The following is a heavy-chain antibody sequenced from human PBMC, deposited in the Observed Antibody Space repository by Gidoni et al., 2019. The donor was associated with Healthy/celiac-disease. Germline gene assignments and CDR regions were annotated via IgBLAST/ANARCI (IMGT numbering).Heavy chain of an antibody. D-gene: IGHD3-16*02. CDR2: IITIFGTA. CDR1: GGTFRRYA. J-gene: IGHJ6*02. V-gene: IGHV1-69*01. Sequence: QVQLVQSGAEVKKPVSSVKVSCKASGGTFRRYAISWVRQTPGKGLEWMGGIITIFGTANYAQKFQGRVTITADESKSTAYMELSSLRSEDTAVYYCATTYYDYIWGSYRSIPGNYYGMDVWGQGTTVTVSS. CDR3: ATTYYDYIWGSYRSIPGNYYGMDV.